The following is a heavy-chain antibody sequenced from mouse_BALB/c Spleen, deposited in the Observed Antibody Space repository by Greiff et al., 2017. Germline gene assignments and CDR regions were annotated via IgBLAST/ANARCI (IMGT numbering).Heavy chain of an antibody. CDR1: GFTFTDYY. Sequence: EVKLMESGGGLVQPGGSLRLSCATSGFTFTDYYMSWVRQPPGKALEWLGFIRNKANGYTTEYSASVKGRFTISRDNSQSILYLQMNTLRAEDSATYYCARDMGGNYRFDYWGQGTTLTVSS. D-gene: IGHD2-1*01. V-gene: IGHV7-3*02. J-gene: IGHJ2*01. CDR2: IRNKANGYTT. CDR3: ARDMGGNYRFDY.